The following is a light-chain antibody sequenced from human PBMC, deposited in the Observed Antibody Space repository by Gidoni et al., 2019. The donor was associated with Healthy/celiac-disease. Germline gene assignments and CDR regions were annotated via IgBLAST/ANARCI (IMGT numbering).Light chain of an antibody. CDR2: KAS. CDR3: QQYNSYPIT. V-gene: IGKV1-5*03. Sequence: IQMTQSPSTLSASVGDRVTITCRASQSISSWFALYQQKPGKAPKLLIYKASSLESGVPSRFSGSGSGTEFTLTISSLQPDDFATYYCQQYNSYPITFGQGTRLEIK. CDR1: QSISSW. J-gene: IGKJ5*01.